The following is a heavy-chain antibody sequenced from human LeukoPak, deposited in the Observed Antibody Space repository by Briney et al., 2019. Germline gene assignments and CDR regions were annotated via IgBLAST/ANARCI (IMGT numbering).Heavy chain of an antibody. CDR1: GGSFSGYY. CDR3: ATTYYYDSSGQNYFDY. J-gene: IGHJ4*02. V-gene: IGHV4-34*01. Sequence: SETLSLTCAVYGGSFSGYYWSWIRQPPGKGLEWIGEINHSGSTNYNPSLKSRVTISVDTSKNQFSLKLSSVTAADTAVYYCATTYYYDSSGQNYFDYWGQGTLVTVSS. D-gene: IGHD3-22*01. CDR2: INHSGST.